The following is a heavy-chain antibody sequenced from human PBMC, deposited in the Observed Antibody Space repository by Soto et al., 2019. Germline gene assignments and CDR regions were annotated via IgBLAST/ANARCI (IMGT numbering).Heavy chain of an antibody. D-gene: IGHD6-19*01. CDR2: INPSGGST. J-gene: IGHJ6*02. V-gene: IGHV1-46*01. Sequence: ASVKASCKASGYTFTSYYMHWVRQAPGQGLEWMGIINPSGGSTSYAQKFQGRVTMTRDTSTSPVYMELSSLRSEDTAVYYCARFSGYSSGWATMNYGMDVWGQGTTVTVSS. CDR1: GYTFTSYY. CDR3: ARFSGYSSGWATMNYGMDV.